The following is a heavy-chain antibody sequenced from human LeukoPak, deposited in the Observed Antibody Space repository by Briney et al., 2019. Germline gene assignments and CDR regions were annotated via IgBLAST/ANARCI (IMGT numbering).Heavy chain of an antibody. V-gene: IGHV4-34*01. J-gene: IGHJ4*02. D-gene: IGHD6-13*01. CDR3: ARGGYSKRDY. CDR2: INHSGSN. CDR1: GGSFSGYY. Sequence: SETLSLTCAVYGGSFSGYYWSWIRQPPGKGLEWIGEINHSGSNNYNPSLKSRFTISVDTSKNQFSLKLTSVTAADTAVYYCARGGYSKRDYWGQGTLVTVSS.